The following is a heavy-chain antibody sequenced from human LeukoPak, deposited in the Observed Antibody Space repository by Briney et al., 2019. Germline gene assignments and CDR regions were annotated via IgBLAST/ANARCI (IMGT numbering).Heavy chain of an antibody. V-gene: IGHV4-59*01. D-gene: IGHD3-16*01. Sequence: PSETLSLTCVVSGGLISNYYWSWIRQSPGKGLEWIGYTYLSGSTNYNPSLKSRLIISVDTSKNQFSLRLSSVTAADTAVYYCARYEVAGGKFDYWGQGIRVTVSS. CDR3: ARYEVAGGKFDY. CDR1: GGLISNYY. J-gene: IGHJ4*02. CDR2: TYLSGST.